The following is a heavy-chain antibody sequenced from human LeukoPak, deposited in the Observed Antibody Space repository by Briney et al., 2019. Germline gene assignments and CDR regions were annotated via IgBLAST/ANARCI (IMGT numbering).Heavy chain of an antibody. V-gene: IGHV4-34*01. D-gene: IGHD6-19*01. CDR1: GGSFSGYY. Sequence: PSETLSLTCAVYGGSFSGYYWSWIRQPPGKGLEWIGEINHSGSTNYNPSLKSRVTISVDTSKNQFSLKLSSVTAADTAVYYCARRVSSGRHYYYYYYYTDVWGKGTTVTISS. CDR3: ARRVSSGRHYYYYYYYTDV. J-gene: IGHJ6*03. CDR2: INHSGST.